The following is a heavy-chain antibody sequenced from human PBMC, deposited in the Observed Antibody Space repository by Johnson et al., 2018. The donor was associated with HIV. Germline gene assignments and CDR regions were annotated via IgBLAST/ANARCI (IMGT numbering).Heavy chain of an antibody. CDR1: GFPFSDYY. J-gene: IGHJ3*02. D-gene: IGHD2/OR15-2a*01. V-gene: IGHV3-11*04. CDR2: ISTSGSSI. CDR3: AKSVRASSSGAFDI. Sequence: QVQLVESGGGVVQPGRSLRLSCAASGFPFSDYYMTWIRQTPGKGLECLAYISTSGSSIYYTDSVKGRVTISRDNAKNSLFLQMNSLRAEDTAVYHCAKSVRASSSGAFDIWGQGTMVTVSS.